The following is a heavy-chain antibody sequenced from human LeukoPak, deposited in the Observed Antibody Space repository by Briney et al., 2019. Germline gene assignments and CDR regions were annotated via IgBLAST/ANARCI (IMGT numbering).Heavy chain of an antibody. CDR1: GFTFSTYP. Sequence: GRSLRLSCAASGFTFSTYPMHWVRQAPDKGLEWVAMISHHGSNEYYADSVKGRFTISRDNSKNTLYLQMNNPRVEDTAIYYCARVHDTSGYYHYFDSWGQGTLVTVSS. J-gene: IGHJ4*02. V-gene: IGHV3-30*14. CDR3: ARVHDTSGYYHYFDS. CDR2: ISHHGSNE. D-gene: IGHD3-9*01.